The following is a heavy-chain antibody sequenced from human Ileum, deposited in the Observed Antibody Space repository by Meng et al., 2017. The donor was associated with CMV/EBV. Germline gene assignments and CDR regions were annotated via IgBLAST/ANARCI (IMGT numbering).Heavy chain of an antibody. CDR2: ISSSSSTI. CDR3: AREYKAPKRFLGWSDAFEI. CDR1: GFTFSSYS. Sequence: GESLKISCAASGFTFSSYSMNWVRQAPGKGLEWVSYISSSSSTIYYADSVKGRFTISRDNAKNSLCLQMNSLRAEDTAVYYCAREYKAPKRFLGWSDAFEIWGQETMVTVSS. J-gene: IGHJ3*02. V-gene: IGHV3-48*04. D-gene: IGHD3-3*01.